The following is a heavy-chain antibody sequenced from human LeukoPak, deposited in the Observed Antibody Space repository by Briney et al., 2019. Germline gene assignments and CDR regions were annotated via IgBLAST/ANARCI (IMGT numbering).Heavy chain of an antibody. CDR1: GFTFSSYS. Sequence: PGGSLRLSCAASGFTFSSYSMNWVRQAPGKGLEWVSSISSSSSYIYYADSVKGRFTISRDNAKNSLYLQMNSLRAEDTAVYYCAREMRSPLRWGVDYWGQGTLVTVSS. CDR2: ISSSSSYI. J-gene: IGHJ4*02. D-gene: IGHD5-24*01. CDR3: AREMRSPLRWGVDY. V-gene: IGHV3-21*01.